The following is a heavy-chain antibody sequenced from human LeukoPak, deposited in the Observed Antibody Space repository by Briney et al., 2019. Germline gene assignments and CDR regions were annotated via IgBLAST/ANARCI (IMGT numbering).Heavy chain of an antibody. J-gene: IGHJ6*03. CDR1: GGSISSYC. CDR3: ARLQSLPPYYMDV. Sequence: SETLSLTCTVSGGSISSYCWSWIRQPPGKGLEWIGYIYTSGSTNYNPSLKSRVTISVDTSKNQFSLKLSSVTAADTAVYYCARLQSLPPYYMDVWGKGTTVTVSS. V-gene: IGHV4-4*09. CDR2: IYTSGST.